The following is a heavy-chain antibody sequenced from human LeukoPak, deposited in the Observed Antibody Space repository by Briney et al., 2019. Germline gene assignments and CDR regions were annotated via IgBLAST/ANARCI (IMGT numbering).Heavy chain of an antibody. Sequence: SETLSLTCTVSGGSISSYYWSWIRQPAGKGLEWIGRIYTSGSTNYNPSLKSRVTMSVDTSKNQFSLKLSSVTAADTAVYYCAGGVYVYSSGGGYFDYWGQGTLVTVSS. D-gene: IGHD6-19*01. CDR3: AGGVYVYSSGGGYFDY. CDR1: GGSISSYY. V-gene: IGHV4-4*07. CDR2: IYTSGST. J-gene: IGHJ4*02.